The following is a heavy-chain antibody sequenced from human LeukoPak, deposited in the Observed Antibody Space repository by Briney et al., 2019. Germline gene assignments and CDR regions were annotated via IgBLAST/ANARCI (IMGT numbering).Heavy chain of an antibody. CDR3: TRDLMDYDVSTGLHHYYMDV. CDR2: TYYKSKWYI. D-gene: IGHD3-9*01. V-gene: IGHV6-1*01. Sequence: SQTLSLTCAISGDSVSSNRAAWNWIRQSPSRGLEWLGRTYYKSKWYIDYALSVKSRITINPDTSKNQFSLQLNSVTPEDTAVYYCTRDLMDYDVSTGLHHYYMDVWGQGTTVTVSS. J-gene: IGHJ6*02. CDR1: GDSVSSNRAA.